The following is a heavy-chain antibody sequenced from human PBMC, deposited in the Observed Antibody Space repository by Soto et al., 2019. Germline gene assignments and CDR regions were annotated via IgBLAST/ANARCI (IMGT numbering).Heavy chain of an antibody. J-gene: IGHJ4*02. D-gene: IGHD6-19*01. CDR1: GYTFKNYG. CDR3: ARDAHPKGVAADGASDY. Sequence: QVQLVQSGPEVKNPGASVKVSCKASGYTFKNYGIKWVRQAPGQGLEWVGWITTYNGNRYSAEKFQDRVTMTTDTSTSTTSMELKSLTSDDTGVYYCARDAHPKGVAADGASDYWGQGTLVTVSS. CDR2: ITTYNGNR. V-gene: IGHV1-18*01.